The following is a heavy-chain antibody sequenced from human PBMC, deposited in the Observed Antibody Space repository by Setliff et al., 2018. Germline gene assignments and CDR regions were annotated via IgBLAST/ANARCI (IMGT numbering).Heavy chain of an antibody. CDR2: IDWDDDK. J-gene: IGHJ6*02. CDR1: GFSLSTNGMC. CDR3: ARYISSSSNYGMDV. D-gene: IGHD6-6*01. V-gene: IGHV2-70*11. Sequence: SGPTLVNPTQTLTLTCTFSGFSLSTNGMCVSWIRQPPGKALEWLARIDWDDDKYYSTSLKTRLTISKDTSKNQAVLTMTNMDPVETATYYCARYISSSSNYGMDVWGQGTTVTVSS.